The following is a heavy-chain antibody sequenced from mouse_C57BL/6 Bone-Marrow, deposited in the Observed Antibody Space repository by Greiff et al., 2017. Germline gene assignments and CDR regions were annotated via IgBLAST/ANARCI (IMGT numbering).Heavy chain of an antibody. CDR2: IYPGSGST. CDR3: ATACYSYYWYFDV. V-gene: IGHV1-55*01. J-gene: IGHJ1*03. D-gene: IGHD2-12*01. CDR1: GYTFTSYW. Sequence: QVQLQQPGAELVKPGASVKMSCKASGYTFTSYWITWVKQRPGQGLEWIGVIYPGSGSTNYNEKFKSKATLTVDKSSSTAYMQLSSLTSEDAAVYYCATACYSYYWYFDVWGTGTTVTVSS.